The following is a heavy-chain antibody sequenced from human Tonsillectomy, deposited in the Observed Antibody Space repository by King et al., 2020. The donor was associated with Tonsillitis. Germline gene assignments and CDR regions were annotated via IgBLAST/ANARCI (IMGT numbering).Heavy chain of an antibody. CDR2: ISYDGSNK. D-gene: IGHD1-26*01. Sequence: QVQLVESGGGVVQPGRSLRLSCAASGFTFSSYGMHWVRQAPGKGLEWVAVISYDGSNKYYADSVKGRFTISRDNSKNTLYLQMNSLRAEDTAVYYCAKDLFTFRGGSYFCVDYWGQGTLVTVSS. J-gene: IGHJ4*02. CDR1: GFTFSSYG. CDR3: AKDLFTFRGGSYFCVDY. V-gene: IGHV3-30*18.